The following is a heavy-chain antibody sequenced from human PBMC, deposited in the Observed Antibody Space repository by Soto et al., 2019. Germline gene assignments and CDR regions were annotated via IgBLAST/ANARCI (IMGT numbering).Heavy chain of an antibody. CDR1: GGSISRYF. J-gene: IGHJ6*02. Sequence: PSETLSLTCTVSGGSISRYFWSWIRQPPGKRLEWIAYIYSSLSTNYNPSRNIRVTILIDTPRAHFSLSLPSVTSAEAALDHFARTRLRLHGAYDYYYRMDVWGRGTTVTVSS. CDR2: IYSSLST. V-gene: IGHV4-59*01. CDR3: ARTRLRLHGAYDYYYRMDV. D-gene: IGHD5-18*01.